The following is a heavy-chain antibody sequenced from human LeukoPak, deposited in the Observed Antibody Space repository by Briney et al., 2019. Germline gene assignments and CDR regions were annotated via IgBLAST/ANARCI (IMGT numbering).Heavy chain of an antibody. CDR1: GGSISSGGYY. CDR3: ARDDGRGVVTPY. V-gene: IGHV4-30-2*01. Sequence: SQTLSLTCTVSGGSISSGGYYWSWIRQPPGKGLEWIGYIYHSGSTYYNPSLKSRVTISVDTSSNQFSLKLNSVTAADTAVYYCARDDGRGVVTPYWGQGTLVTVSS. D-gene: IGHD2-21*02. CDR2: IYHSGST. J-gene: IGHJ4*02.